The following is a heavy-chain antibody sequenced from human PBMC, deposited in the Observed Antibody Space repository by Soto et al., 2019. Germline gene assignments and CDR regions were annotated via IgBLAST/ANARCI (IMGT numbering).Heavy chain of an antibody. V-gene: IGHV3-30*18. CDR1: GFTFSSYG. Sequence: GGSLRLSCAASGFTFSSYGMHWVRQAPGKGLEWVAVISYDGSNRYYADSVKGRFTISRDNSKNTLYLQMNSLRAEDTAVYYCAKESYPLEVVVPGALDYWGQGTLVTVSS. D-gene: IGHD2-2*01. CDR2: ISYDGSNR. J-gene: IGHJ4*02. CDR3: AKESYPLEVVVPGALDY.